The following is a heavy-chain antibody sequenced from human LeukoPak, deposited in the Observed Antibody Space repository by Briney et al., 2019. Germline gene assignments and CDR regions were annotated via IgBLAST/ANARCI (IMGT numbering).Heavy chain of an antibody. V-gene: IGHV4-59*01. CDR3: AREGSSYFHFDL. D-gene: IGHD6-6*01. Sequence: PSETLSLTCTVSGGSISSYYWSWIRQPPGKGLEWIGYIYYSGSTNYNPSLKSRVTISVDTSKNQFSLKLSSVTAADTAVYYCAREGSSYFHFDLWGRGTLVTVSS. J-gene: IGHJ2*01. CDR2: IYYSGST. CDR1: GGSISSYY.